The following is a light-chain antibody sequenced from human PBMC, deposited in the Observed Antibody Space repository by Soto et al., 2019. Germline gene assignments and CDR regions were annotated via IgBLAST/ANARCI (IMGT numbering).Light chain of an antibody. J-gene: IGKJ1*01. Sequence: DIQMTQSPSSLSASVGDRVTITCRASQSISSYLNWYQQKPGKAPKLLIYAASSLQGGVPSRFTGSGSGTDFTLTISSLQHEDFATYYCQQSYSTPRTFCQGAKVQIK. V-gene: IGKV1-39*01. CDR3: QQSYSTPRT. CDR1: QSISSY. CDR2: AAS.